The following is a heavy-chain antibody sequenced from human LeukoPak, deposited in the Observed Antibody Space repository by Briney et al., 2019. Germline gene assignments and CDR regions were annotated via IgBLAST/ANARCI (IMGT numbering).Heavy chain of an antibody. CDR1: GFTFSSYA. Sequence: PGGSLRLSCAASGFTFSSYAMHWVRQAPGKGLEWVAVISYDGSNKYYADSVKGRFTISRDNSKNTLYLQMNSLRAEDTAVYYCAKDQKSRHIVVVTAVDYWGQGTLVTVSS. V-gene: IGHV3-30*04. J-gene: IGHJ4*02. CDR3: AKDQKSRHIVVVTAVDY. D-gene: IGHD2-21*02. CDR2: ISYDGSNK.